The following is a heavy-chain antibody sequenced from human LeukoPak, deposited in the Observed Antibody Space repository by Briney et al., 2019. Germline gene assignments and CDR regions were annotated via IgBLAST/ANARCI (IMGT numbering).Heavy chain of an antibody. J-gene: IGHJ5*02. CDR3: ARHGFYGDSARRKFDP. D-gene: IGHD4-17*01. CDR1: NGSFSGYY. V-gene: IGHV4-34*01. Sequence: PSETLSLTCTVYNGSFSGYYWSWIRQPPGTGLEWIGEISHSGYTNLNPSLKSRLTISLDASKNHFSLRLTSLTAADTAVYYCARHGFYGDSARRKFDPWGQGTLVTVSS. CDR2: ISHSGYT.